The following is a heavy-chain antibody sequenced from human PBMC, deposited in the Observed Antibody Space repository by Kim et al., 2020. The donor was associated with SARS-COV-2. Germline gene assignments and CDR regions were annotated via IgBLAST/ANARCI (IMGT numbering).Heavy chain of an antibody. D-gene: IGHD3-3*01. CDR1: GFTFSSYA. CDR3: VKVLYDSFGGIDY. CDR2: ISSNGGST. J-gene: IGHJ4*02. V-gene: IGHV3-64D*09. Sequence: GGSLRLSCSASGFTFSSYAMHWVRQAPGKGLEYVSAISSNGGSTYYADSVKGRFTISRDNSKNTLYLQMSSLRAEDTAVYYCVKVLYDSFGGIDYWGQGTLVTVSS.